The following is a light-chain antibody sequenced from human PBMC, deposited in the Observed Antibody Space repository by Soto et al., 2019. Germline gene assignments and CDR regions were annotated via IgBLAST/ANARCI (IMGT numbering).Light chain of an antibody. V-gene: IGLV2-11*01. CDR2: DVS. J-gene: IGLJ3*02. Sequence: QSALTKPRSVSGSPGQSVTISCTGTSSDVGGYNYVSWYQQHPGKAPKLMIYDVSKRPSGVPDRFSGSKSGNTASLTISGLQAEDEADYYCCSYAGSYTLRVFGGGTKLTVL. CDR1: SSDVGGYNY. CDR3: CSYAGSYTLRV.